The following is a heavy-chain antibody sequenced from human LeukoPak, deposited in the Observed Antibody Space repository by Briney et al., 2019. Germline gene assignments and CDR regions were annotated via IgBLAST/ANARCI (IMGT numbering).Heavy chain of an antibody. CDR2: IYYSGST. V-gene: IGHV4-30-4*01. CDR3: ARVGYYYDSSGSDFDY. J-gene: IGHJ4*02. D-gene: IGHD3-22*01. Sequence: SETLSLTCTVSGGSISSGDYYWSWIRQPPGKGLEWIGYIYYSGSTYYNPSLKSRVTISVDMSKNQFSLKLSSVTAADTAVYYCARVGYYYDSSGSDFDYWGQGTLVTVSS. CDR1: GGSISSGDYY.